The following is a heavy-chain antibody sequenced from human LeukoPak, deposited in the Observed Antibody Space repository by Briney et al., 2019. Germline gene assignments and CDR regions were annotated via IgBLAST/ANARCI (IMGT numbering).Heavy chain of an antibody. V-gene: IGHV3-66*01. J-gene: IGHJ4*02. CDR1: GFTVSSNY. Sequence: PGGSLRLSCAASGFTVSSNYMSWVRQAPGKGLEWVSVIYSGGSTYYADSVKGRFTISRDNSKNTLYLQMNSLRAEDTAVYYCARFDYGDYGYFDYWGQGTLVTVSS. D-gene: IGHD4-17*01. CDR2: IYSGGST. CDR3: ARFDYGDYGYFDY.